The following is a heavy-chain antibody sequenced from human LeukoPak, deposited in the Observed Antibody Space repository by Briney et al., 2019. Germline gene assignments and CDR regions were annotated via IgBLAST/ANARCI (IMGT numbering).Heavy chain of an antibody. Sequence: PSETLSLTCTVSGGSISSSSYYWGWIRQPPGKGLEWIGSIYSGSTYYNPSLKSRVTISADTSKNQFSLKLTSVTAADTAVYYCARSGPFGELSLDYWGQGTLVTVSS. V-gene: IGHV4-39*07. CDR2: IYSGST. CDR3: ARSGPFGELSLDY. CDR1: GGSISSSSYY. J-gene: IGHJ4*02. D-gene: IGHD3-10*01.